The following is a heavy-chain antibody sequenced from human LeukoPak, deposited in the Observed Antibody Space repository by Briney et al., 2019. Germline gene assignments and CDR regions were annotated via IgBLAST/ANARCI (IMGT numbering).Heavy chain of an antibody. CDR2: IYYSGST. CDR3: ARLRCSSTSCYFYYYYYGMDV. Sequence: SETLSLTCTVSGGSISSSSYYWGWIRQPPGKGLEWIGSIYYSGSTYYNPSLKSRITISVDTSKNQFSLKLSSVTAADTAVYYCARLRCSSTSCYFYYYYYGMDVWGQGTTVTVSS. V-gene: IGHV4-39*01. D-gene: IGHD2-2*01. CDR1: GGSISSSSYY. J-gene: IGHJ6*02.